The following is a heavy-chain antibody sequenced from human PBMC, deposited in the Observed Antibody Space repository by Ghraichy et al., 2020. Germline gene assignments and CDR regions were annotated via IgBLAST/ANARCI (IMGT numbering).Heavy chain of an antibody. Sequence: SETLSLTCAVYGGSFSGYYWSWIRQPPGKGLEWIGEINHSGNTNYNPSLKSRVTISVDTSKNQFSLKLSSVTAADTAVYYCARGPTHHFFGEVTGYYIPRGRYYYYYMDVWGKGTTVTVSS. CDR3: ARGPTHHFFGEVTGYYIPRGRYYYYYMDV. CDR1: GGSFSGYY. CDR2: INHSGNT. J-gene: IGHJ6*03. D-gene: IGHD3-9*01. V-gene: IGHV4-34*01.